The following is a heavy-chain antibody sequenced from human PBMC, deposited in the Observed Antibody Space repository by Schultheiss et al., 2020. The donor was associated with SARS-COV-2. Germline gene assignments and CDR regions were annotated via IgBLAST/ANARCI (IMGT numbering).Heavy chain of an antibody. V-gene: IGHV4-39*02. CDR2: IYTSGST. J-gene: IGHJ6*02. Sequence: SETLSLTCTVSGGSISSGSYYWGWIRQSPGKGLEWMGSIYTSGSTNYNPSLKSRVTISVDTSKNQFSLKLSSVTAADTAVYYCAKDEDVWGQGTTVTVSS. CDR3: AKDEDV. CDR1: GGSISSGSYY.